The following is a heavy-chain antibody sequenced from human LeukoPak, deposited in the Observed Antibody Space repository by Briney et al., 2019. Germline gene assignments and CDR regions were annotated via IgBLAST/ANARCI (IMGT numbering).Heavy chain of an antibody. CDR2: IIPIFATT. CDR1: GGTFSSFA. V-gene: IGHV1-69*13. D-gene: IGHD1-14*01. CDR3: ARGPPLTFDHTPEGYYHYYMDV. Sequence: ASVKVSCKTSGGTFSSFAIAWVRQAPGQGLEWMAGIIPIFATTNYAQEFQGRVSLTADESTSTVYMELSSLRYDDTAVYYYARGPPLTFDHTPEGYYHYYMDVWGEGTTVTISS. J-gene: IGHJ6*03.